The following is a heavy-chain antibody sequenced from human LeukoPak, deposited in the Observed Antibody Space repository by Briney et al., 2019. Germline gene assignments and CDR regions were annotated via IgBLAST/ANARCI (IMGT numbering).Heavy chain of an antibody. D-gene: IGHD3-16*01. V-gene: IGHV5-51*01. CDR2: IYPGDSDA. Sequence: GESLKISXKGSGYTFTTYWIGWVRQMPGKGQEWMGIIYPGDSDARYGPSFQGQVTISVDNSISTAYLQWSSLKASDTAMYYCARQITFGGVEFDPWGQGTLVTVSS. J-gene: IGHJ5*02. CDR3: ARQITFGGVEFDP. CDR1: GYTFTTYW.